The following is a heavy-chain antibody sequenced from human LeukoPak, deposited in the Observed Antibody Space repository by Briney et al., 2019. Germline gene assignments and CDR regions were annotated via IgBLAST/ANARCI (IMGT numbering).Heavy chain of an antibody. J-gene: IGHJ3*02. V-gene: IGHV3-20*04. D-gene: IGHD2-21*02. Sequence: GGSLRLSCVASGFTFSSNGMSWVRQAPGKGLEWVSGINWNGGSTGYADSVKGRFTISRDNAKNSLYLQMNSLRAEDTALYYCARVVAYCGGDCYSYDAFDIWGQGTMVTVSS. CDR1: GFTFSSNG. CDR2: INWNGGST. CDR3: ARVVAYCGGDCYSYDAFDI.